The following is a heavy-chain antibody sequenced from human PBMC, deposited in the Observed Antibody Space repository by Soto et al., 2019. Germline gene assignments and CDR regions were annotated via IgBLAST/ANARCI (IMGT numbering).Heavy chain of an antibody. CDR3: AIAAYCSGATCYSGYNWFDP. J-gene: IGHJ5*02. V-gene: IGHV1-24*01. CDR2: FDPENDET. Sequence: ASVKVSCKVSGYTLSEVSIHWVRQTPGKGLEWMGGFDPENDETSYAQKFQGRVTLTEDTSTDTAYLELSSLRSEDTAVYYCAIAAYCSGATCYSGYNWFDPWGQGTQVTVSS. D-gene: IGHD2-2*01. CDR1: GYTLSEVS.